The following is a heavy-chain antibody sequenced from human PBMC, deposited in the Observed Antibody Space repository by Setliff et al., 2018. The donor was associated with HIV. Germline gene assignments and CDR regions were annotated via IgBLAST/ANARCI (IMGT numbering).Heavy chain of an antibody. J-gene: IGHJ5*02. CDR1: GGSISSSSYY. D-gene: IGHD3-3*01. CDR3: ARQYDFWCGYNGFDP. Sequence: SETLSLTCTVSGGSISSSSYYWGWIRQPPGKGLEWIGSIYYSGSTYYNPSLKSRVTISVDTSKNQFSLKLSSVTAEDTAVYYCARQYDFWCGYNGFDPWGQGTLVTVSS. CDR2: IYYSGST. V-gene: IGHV4-39*01.